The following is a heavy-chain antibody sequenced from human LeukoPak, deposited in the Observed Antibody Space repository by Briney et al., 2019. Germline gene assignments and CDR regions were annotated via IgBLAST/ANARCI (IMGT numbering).Heavy chain of an antibody. J-gene: IGHJ4*02. CDR2: IYHSGST. CDR1: GGSISSGGYS. CDR3: AREVYYFDY. V-gene: IGHV4-30-2*01. Sequence: SETLSLTCAVSGGSISSGGYSWSWIRQPPGKGLEWIGYIYHSGSTYYNPSLKSRVTISVDRSKNQFSLRLSSVTAADTAVYYCAREVYYFDYWGQGTLVTVSS.